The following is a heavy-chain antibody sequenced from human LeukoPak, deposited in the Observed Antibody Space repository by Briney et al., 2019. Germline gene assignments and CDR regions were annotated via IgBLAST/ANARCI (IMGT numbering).Heavy chain of an antibody. D-gene: IGHD2-2*01. CDR3: GRGCSLWTSCYGIDP. Sequence: SETLSLTCALYGESLRGYYWSGIREPPGEGLEGIGEINDSGTTNYDPSLKSRVTISEGTSKNLFSLKLSSLTAADTAVYYCGRGCSLWTSCYGIDPWGQGTLVTVSS. CDR1: GESLRGYY. V-gene: IGHV4-34*01. J-gene: IGHJ5*02. CDR2: INDSGTT.